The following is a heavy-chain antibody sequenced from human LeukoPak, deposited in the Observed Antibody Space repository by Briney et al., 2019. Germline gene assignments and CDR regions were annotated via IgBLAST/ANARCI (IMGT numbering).Heavy chain of an antibody. CDR3: AKDGRYSYGYEFDY. CDR1: GFTFSISA. D-gene: IGHD5-18*01. CDR2: ISGSGGST. Sequence: PGGSLRLSCAASGFTFSISAMSWVRQAPGKGLEWVSAISGSGGSTYYADSVKGRFTISRDNSKNTLYLQMNSLRAEDTAVYYCAKDGRYSYGYEFDYWGQGTLVTVSS. J-gene: IGHJ4*02. V-gene: IGHV3-23*01.